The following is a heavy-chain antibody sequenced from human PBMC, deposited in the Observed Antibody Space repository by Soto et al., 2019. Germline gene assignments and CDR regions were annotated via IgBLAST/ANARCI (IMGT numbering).Heavy chain of an antibody. Sequence: QVQLVESGGGVVQPGRSLRLSCAASGFTFSNYGMHWVRQAPGKGLEWVAVISYHGSDKYYADSVKGRFTISRDNSENTLYLQMASLRAEDTAVYYCAKDHLTTTVTTVGYWGQGTLVTVSS. J-gene: IGHJ4*02. CDR3: AKDHLTTTVTTVGY. CDR1: GFTFSNYG. V-gene: IGHV3-30*18. CDR2: ISYHGSDK. D-gene: IGHD4-17*01.